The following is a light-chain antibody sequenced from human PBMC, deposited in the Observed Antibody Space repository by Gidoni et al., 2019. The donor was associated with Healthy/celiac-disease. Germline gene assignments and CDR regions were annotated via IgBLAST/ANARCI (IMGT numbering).Light chain of an antibody. CDR2: DAA. J-gene: IGKJ4*01. Sequence: EIVLPQSPATLSLSPGERATLACRASQSVSSYLAWYQQKPGQAPRPLIYDAANRATGIPARFSGSGSGTDFTLTISSLEPEDFAVYYCQQRSNGPPLTFGGGTKVEIK. CDR3: QQRSNGPPLT. CDR1: QSVSSY. V-gene: IGKV3-11*01.